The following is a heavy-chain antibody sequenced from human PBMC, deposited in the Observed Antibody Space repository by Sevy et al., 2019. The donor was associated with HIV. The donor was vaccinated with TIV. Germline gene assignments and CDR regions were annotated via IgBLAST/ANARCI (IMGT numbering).Heavy chain of an antibody. D-gene: IGHD6-19*01. Sequence: GESLKISCAASGFNISSNYLSWVRQAPGKGLEWVSVIYVNNSTYYADFVKGRFTISRDNSKNTLYLQMNSLRVEDTAIYYCARGEQWLSFNYWGQGTLVTVSS. V-gene: IGHV3-53*01. CDR3: ARGEQWLSFNY. CDR2: IYVNNST. CDR1: GFNISSNY. J-gene: IGHJ4*02.